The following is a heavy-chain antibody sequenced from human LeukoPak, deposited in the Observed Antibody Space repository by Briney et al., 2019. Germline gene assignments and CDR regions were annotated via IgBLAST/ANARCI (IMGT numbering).Heavy chain of an antibody. V-gene: IGHV1-46*01. CDR2: INPSGGST. D-gene: IGHD2-2*01. CDR3: ASAVGDVVVVPAAKGLDYYYYMDV. CDR1: GYTFTSYY. Sequence: ASVKVSCKASGYTFTSYYMHWVRQAPGQGLEWMGIINPSGGSTSYAQKFQGRVTITADESTSTAYMELSSLRSEDTAVYYCASAVGDVVVVPAAKGLDYYYYMDVWGKGTTVTVSS. J-gene: IGHJ6*03.